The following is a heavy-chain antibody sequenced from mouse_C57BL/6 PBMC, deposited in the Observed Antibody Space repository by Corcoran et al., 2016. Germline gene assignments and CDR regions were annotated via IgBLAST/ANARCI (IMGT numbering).Heavy chain of an antibody. J-gene: IGHJ4*01. CDR3: ASIGYSNYGTDY. V-gene: IGHV1-26*01. CDR1: GYTITDYY. CDR2: INPNNGGT. D-gene: IGHD2-5*01. Sequence: EDQLQQYGPELVKPGASVKISCKAAGYTITDYYMNWVKQSHVKSLEWIGDINPNNGGTSYNQKFKGKATLTGDKSSSTAYLELRSLTSEDSAVYYCASIGYSNYGTDYGGQGTSVTVYS.